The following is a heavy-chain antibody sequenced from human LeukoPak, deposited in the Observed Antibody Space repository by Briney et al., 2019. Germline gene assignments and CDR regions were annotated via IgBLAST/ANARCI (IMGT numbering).Heavy chain of an antibody. D-gene: IGHD5-12*01. J-gene: IGHJ4*02. CDR2: ISYDGSNK. CDR3: AKGDIVATSTQHSSFDY. V-gene: IGHV3-30*18. CDR1: GFTFSSYG. Sequence: PGRSLRLSCAASGFTFSSYGMHWVRQAPGKGLEWVAVISYDGSNKYYADSVKGRFTISRDNSKNTLYLQMNSLRAEDMAVYYCAKGDIVATSTQHSSFDYWGQGTLVTVSS.